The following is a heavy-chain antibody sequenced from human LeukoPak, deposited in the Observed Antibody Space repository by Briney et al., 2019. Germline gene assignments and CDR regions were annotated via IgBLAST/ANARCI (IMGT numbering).Heavy chain of an antibody. V-gene: IGHV3-66*01. J-gene: IGHJ4*02. CDR2: IYSGGST. D-gene: IGHD4-17*01. CDR3: ATVADFGDYYFDY. CDR1: GFTVSSNY. Sequence: GGSLRLSCAASGFTVSSNYMSWVRQAPGKGLEWVSVIYSGGSTYYADSVKGRFTISRDNSKNTLLLQMDSLRAEDTAVYYCATVADFGDYYFDYWGQGTLVTVSS.